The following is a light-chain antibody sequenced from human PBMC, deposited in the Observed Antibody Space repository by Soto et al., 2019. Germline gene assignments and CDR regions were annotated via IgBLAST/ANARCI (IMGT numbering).Light chain of an antibody. V-gene: IGLV2-11*01. J-gene: IGLJ3*02. Sequence: QSALTQPRSVSGSPGQSVTISCTGTNNDIGGYQYVSWYQQHPGKAPKLIIYDVNKRPSRIPDRFAGSRSAKTASLTISGLQAEDEADYYCCSYAGSSTWMFGGGTKLTVL. CDR3: CSYAGSSTWM. CDR2: DVN. CDR1: NNDIGGYQY.